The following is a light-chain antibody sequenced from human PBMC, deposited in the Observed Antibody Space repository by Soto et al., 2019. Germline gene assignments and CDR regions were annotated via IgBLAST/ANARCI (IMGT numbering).Light chain of an antibody. Sequence: DIQMTQSPSTLSASLVDRVTITCRASHSISYWLAWYQQKPGKAPKLLIYDASSLESGVPSRFSGSGSGTQFTLTISSLQPDDFATYYCQQYENYWTFGQGTKVDIK. V-gene: IGKV1-5*01. CDR1: HSISYW. CDR2: DAS. J-gene: IGKJ1*01. CDR3: QQYENYWT.